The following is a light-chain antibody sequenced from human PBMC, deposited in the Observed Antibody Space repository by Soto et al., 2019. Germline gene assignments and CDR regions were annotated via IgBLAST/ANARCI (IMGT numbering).Light chain of an antibody. CDR2: EVS. CDR1: SSDVGGYNY. CDR3: STYTSSSGGV. Sequence: QSALTQPASVSGSPGQWLTICCTGTSSDVGGYNYVAWYQQHPGKAPKRMIYEVSKRASWAANCFSGSTSGNAASLTISGLQAEDEADYYCSTYTSSSGGVFGTGTKVTAL. J-gene: IGLJ1*01. V-gene: IGLV2-14*01.